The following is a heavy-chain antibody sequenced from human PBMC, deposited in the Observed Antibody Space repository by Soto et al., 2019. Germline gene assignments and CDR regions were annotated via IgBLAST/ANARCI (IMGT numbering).Heavy chain of an antibody. CDR3: AKSQEIGTHFFDS. D-gene: IGHD6-13*01. CDR1: GFTFSGFD. Sequence: GGSLRLSCEASGFTFSGFDMHWVRQPTGKGLEWVSSIGTAGDTYYAVSVKGRFTISRDNAKNSLSLQMNSLRAGDMAVYFCAKSQEIGTHFFDSWGQGTQVTAPQ. J-gene: IGHJ4*02. V-gene: IGHV3-13*01. CDR2: IGTAGDT.